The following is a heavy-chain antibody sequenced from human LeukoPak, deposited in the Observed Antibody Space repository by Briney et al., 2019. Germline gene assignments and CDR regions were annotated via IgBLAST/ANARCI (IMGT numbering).Heavy chain of an antibody. CDR1: GYTFTSYV. CDR2: INAGNGNT. V-gene: IGHV1-3*01. D-gene: IGHD3-10*01. J-gene: IGHJ5*02. Sequence: GASVKVSCKASGYTFTSYVMHWVRQAPGQRLEWMGWINAGNGNTKYSQKFQGRVTITRDTSASTAYMELSSLRSEDTAVYYCARGPYYHNWFDPWGQGTLVTVSS. CDR3: ARGPYYHNWFDP.